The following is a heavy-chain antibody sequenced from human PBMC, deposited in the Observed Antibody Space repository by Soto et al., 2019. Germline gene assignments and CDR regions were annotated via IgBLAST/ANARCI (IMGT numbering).Heavy chain of an antibody. CDR3: ARGAEGPADYNGFDL. J-gene: IGHJ5*02. D-gene: IGHD2-2*01. V-gene: IGHV1-69*19. Sequence: QAQLVQSGAEVKKRGSSVKVSCKAPGDSFGGNTFNWVRQAPGRGLEWMGGIIPIFRTANYAQRFQGRLTITADDLTTTVYTELNGLKSQDTAVYYCARGAEGPADYNGFDLWGQGTRVTVS. CDR1: GDSFGGNT. CDR2: IIPIFRTA.